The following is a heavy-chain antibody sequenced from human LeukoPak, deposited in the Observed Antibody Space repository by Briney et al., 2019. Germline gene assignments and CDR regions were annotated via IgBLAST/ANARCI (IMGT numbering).Heavy chain of an antibody. V-gene: IGHV4-34*01. CDR2: INHSGST. CDR3: AIRGYSYGYPNFDY. CDR1: GGSFSGYY. Sequence: SETLSLTCAVYGGSFSGYYWSWIRQPPGKGLEWIGEINHSGSTNYNPSLKSRVTISVDTSKNQFSLKLSSVTAADTAVYYCAIRGYSYGYPNFDYWGQGTLVTVSS. J-gene: IGHJ4*02. D-gene: IGHD5-18*01.